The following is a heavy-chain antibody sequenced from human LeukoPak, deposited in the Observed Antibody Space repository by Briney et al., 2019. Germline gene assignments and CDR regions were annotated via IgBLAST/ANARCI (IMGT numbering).Heavy chain of an antibody. D-gene: IGHD1-14*01. CDR3: AGGPAY. J-gene: IGHJ4*02. Sequence: GGSLRLSCAASGFTFSSYWMHWVRQAPGKGLVWVSRISTDGSTTTYADSVKGRFTISRDNAKNTAYLQMNSLRAEDTAVYYCAGGPAYWGQGTLVTVSS. CDR1: GFTFSSYW. V-gene: IGHV3-74*01. CDR2: ISTDGSTT.